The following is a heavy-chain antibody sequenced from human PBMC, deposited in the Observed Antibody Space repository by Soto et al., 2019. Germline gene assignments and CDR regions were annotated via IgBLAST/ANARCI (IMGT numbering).Heavy chain of an antibody. Sequence: EVQLVESGGGLVKPGGSLRLSCVASGFTFSGYSINWVRQAPGKGLEWVSYISGPSIYIYYADSMKGRFTISRDNAKSAVYLQVNSLRAEDTAVYYCARGFRNGFNVWGQGTTVSVSS. V-gene: IGHV3-21*01. D-gene: IGHD2-8*01. CDR2: ISGPSIYI. J-gene: IGHJ6*02. CDR1: GFTFSGYS. CDR3: ARGFRNGFNV.